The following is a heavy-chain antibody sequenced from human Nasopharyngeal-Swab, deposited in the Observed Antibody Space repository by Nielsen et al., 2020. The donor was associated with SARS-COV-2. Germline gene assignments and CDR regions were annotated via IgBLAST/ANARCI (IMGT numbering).Heavy chain of an antibody. CDR3: ARDDVYCSSTSCYRAPLNY. D-gene: IGHD2-2*01. CDR2: IYYSGST. V-gene: IGHV4-30-4*01. J-gene: IGHJ4*02. Sequence: RQAPGKGLEWIGYIYYSGSTYYNPSLKSRVTISVDTSKNQFPLKLSSVTAADTAVYYCARDDVYCSSTSCYRAPLNYWGQGTLVTVSS.